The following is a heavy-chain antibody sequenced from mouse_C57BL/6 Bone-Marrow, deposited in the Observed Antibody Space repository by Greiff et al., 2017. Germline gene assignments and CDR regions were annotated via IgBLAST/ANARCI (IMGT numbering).Heavy chain of an antibody. D-gene: IGHD1-1*01. V-gene: IGHV5-2*01. CDR2: INSDGGST. Sequence: DVHLVESGGGLVQPGESLKLSCESNEYEFPSHDMSWVRKTPEKRLELVAAINSDGGSTYYPDTMERRFIISRDNTKKTLYLQMSSLRSEDTALYYCRRQRPHYYGSSLYAMDYWGQGTSVTVSS. J-gene: IGHJ4*01. CDR3: RRQRPHYYGSSLYAMDY. CDR1: EYEFPSHD.